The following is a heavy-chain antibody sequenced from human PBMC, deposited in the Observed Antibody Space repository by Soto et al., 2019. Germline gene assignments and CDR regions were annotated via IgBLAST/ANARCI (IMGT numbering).Heavy chain of an antibody. J-gene: IGHJ4*02. CDR3: ARDYYDSSGYYSEIDY. CDR1: GFTFSSYS. D-gene: IGHD3-22*01. V-gene: IGHV3-21*01. CDR2: ISSSSSYI. Sequence: EVQLVESGGGLVKPGGSLRLSCAASGFTFSSYSMNWVRQAPGKGLEWVSSISSSSSYIYYADSVKGRFTISRDNAKNSLYLQMNSLRAEDTAVYYGARDYYDSSGYYSEIDYWGQGTLVTVSS.